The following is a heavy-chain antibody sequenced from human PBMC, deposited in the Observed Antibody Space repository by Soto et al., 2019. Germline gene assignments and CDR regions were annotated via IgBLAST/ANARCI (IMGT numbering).Heavy chain of an antibody. CDR3: AKRQTPDSSGYYWTNGLDY. Sequence: EVQLLESGGGLVQPGGSLRLSCAASGFTFSSYAMSWVRQAPGKGLEWVSAISGSGGSTYYADSVKGRFTISRDNSKNTLYLQMNSLRAEDTAVYYCAKRQTPDSSGYYWTNGLDYWGQGTLVTVSS. CDR1: GFTFSSYA. D-gene: IGHD3-22*01. V-gene: IGHV3-23*01. CDR2: ISGSGGST. J-gene: IGHJ4*02.